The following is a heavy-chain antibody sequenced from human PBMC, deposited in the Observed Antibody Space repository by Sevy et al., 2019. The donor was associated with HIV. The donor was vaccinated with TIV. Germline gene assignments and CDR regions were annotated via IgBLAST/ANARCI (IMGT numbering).Heavy chain of an antibody. CDR1: GFTFSKAW. Sequence: GGSLRLSCAASGFTFSKAWMNWVRQAPGKGPEWVGRIKSKTDGGTTDFAAFVKGRFKISRDDSNDTLFLQMDNLEVEDTAVYYCTTGHQWSRNLRLDWGQGTLVTVSS. CDR2: IKSKTDGGTT. J-gene: IGHJ4*02. D-gene: IGHD1-7*01. CDR3: TTGHQWSRNLRLD. V-gene: IGHV3-15*01.